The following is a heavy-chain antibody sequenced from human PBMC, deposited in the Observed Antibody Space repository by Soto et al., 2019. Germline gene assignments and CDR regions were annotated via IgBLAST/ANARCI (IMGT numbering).Heavy chain of an antibody. CDR3: AKQALFVPAGPSDRFDP. D-gene: IGHD2-2*01. J-gene: IGHJ5*02. CDR1: GFTFSSYA. V-gene: IGHV3-23*01. CDR2: ISGSGSSA. Sequence: EVQLLESGGGFVQPGGSLRLSCAASGFTFSSYAMSWVRQVPGKGMEWVSGISGSGSSAYYGDSVQGRFTISRDNYKNTLYIDMNTLRVEDTAVYYCAKQALFVPAGPSDRFDPWGQGTLVTVSP.